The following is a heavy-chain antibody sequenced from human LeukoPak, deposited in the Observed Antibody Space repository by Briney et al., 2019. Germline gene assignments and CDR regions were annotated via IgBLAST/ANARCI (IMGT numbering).Heavy chain of an antibody. D-gene: IGHD6-13*01. CDR3: ATHPGVAAAGGY. V-gene: IGHV1-24*01. CDR2: FDPEDGET. J-gene: IGHJ4*02. Sequence: ASVTVSCKVSGYTLTELSMHWVRQAPGKGLEWMGGFDPEDGETIYAQKFQGRVTMTRDTSISTAYMELSSLRSEDTAVYYCATHPGVAAAGGYWGQGTLVTVSS. CDR1: GYTLTELS.